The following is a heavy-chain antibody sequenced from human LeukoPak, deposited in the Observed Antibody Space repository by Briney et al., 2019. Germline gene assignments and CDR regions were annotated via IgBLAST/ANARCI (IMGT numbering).Heavy chain of an antibody. J-gene: IGHJ6*02. Sequence: GASVKVSCKASGYTFTSYDINWVRQATGQGLEWMGWMNPNSGNTGYAQKFQGRVTMTRNTTISTAYMELSSLRSEDTAVYYCARGTQFGYYYGMDVWGQGTTVTVSS. CDR1: GYTFTSYD. V-gene: IGHV1-8*01. CDR3: ARGTQFGYYYGMDV. CDR2: MNPNSGNT. D-gene: IGHD3-10*01.